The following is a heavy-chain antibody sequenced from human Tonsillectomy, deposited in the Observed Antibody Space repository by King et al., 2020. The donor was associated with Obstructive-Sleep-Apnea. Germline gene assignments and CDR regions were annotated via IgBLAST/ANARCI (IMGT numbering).Heavy chain of an antibody. CDR2: INTNTGNP. CDR3: ARMVYSSSWYRFFDS. Sequence: QLVQSGSELKTPGASVKVSCKASGYSFTSYAMNWVRQAPGQVLEWMGRINTNTGNPTYAQGFTGCFVFSLDTSGSTAYLQISSLKAEDTAVYYCARMVYSSSWYRFFDSWGQGTLVTVSS. CDR1: GYSFTSYA. D-gene: IGHD6-13*01. V-gene: IGHV7-4-1*02. J-gene: IGHJ4*02.